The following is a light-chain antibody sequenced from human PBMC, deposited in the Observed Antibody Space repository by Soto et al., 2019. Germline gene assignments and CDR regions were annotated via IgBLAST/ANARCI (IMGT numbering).Light chain of an antibody. Sequence: DIQMTQTPSTLSASVADRVSITCRASQSISNWLAWFQRKPGKAPTLLIYDASNLESGVPSRFSGSGSGTEFTLTISSLQPDDFATYYCQQYDRYPRTFGQGTKLEMK. CDR3: QQYDRYPRT. CDR2: DAS. CDR1: QSISNW. V-gene: IGKV1-5*01. J-gene: IGKJ1*01.